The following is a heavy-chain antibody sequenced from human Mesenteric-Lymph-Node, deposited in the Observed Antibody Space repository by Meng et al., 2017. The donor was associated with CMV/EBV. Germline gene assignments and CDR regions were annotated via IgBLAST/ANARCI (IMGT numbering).Heavy chain of an antibody. CDR2: IDPSDSYT. Sequence: CKGSGYSFTSYWITWVRQMPGKGLEWMGRIDPSDSYTNYSPSFQGHVTISADKSISTAYLQWSSLKASDTAMYYCARLHGDQGSEIDYWGQGTLVTVSS. D-gene: IGHD4-17*01. J-gene: IGHJ4*02. V-gene: IGHV5-10-1*01. CDR3: ARLHGDQGSEIDY. CDR1: GYSFTSYW.